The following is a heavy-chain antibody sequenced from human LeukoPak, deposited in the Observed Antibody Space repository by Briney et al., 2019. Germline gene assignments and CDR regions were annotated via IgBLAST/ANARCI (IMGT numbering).Heavy chain of an antibody. J-gene: IGHJ4*02. Sequence: GGSLRLSCAASGFTFSTCNMHWVRQAPGKGLEWVAVVSKDGTNKFYADSVRGRFTISRDNSKNTLYLQMNSLRGEDTAVYYCARRPPSMAGLDCWGQGTLVAVSS. D-gene: IGHD6-19*01. CDR2: VSKDGTNK. CDR3: ARRPPSMAGLDC. V-gene: IGHV3-30*01. CDR1: GFTFSTCN.